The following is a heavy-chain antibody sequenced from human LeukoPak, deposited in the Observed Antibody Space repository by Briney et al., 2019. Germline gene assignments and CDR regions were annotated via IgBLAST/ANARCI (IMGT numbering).Heavy chain of an antibody. D-gene: IGHD5-18*01. Sequence: GGSLRLSCAASGFTFSSKTYWMHWVRQAPGKGLVWVSRINYDGTSTNYADSVKGRFTISRDNARDTLYLQMNSLRAEDTAVYCCAKGNSYGYPRGFYYFDYWGQGTLVTVSS. V-gene: IGHV3-74*01. CDR1: GFTFSSKTYW. CDR3: AKGNSYGYPRGFYYFDY. CDR2: INYDGTST. J-gene: IGHJ4*02.